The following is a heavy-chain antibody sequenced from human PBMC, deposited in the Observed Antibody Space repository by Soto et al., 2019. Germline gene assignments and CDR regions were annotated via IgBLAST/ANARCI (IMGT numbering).Heavy chain of an antibody. CDR3: ILRYFDWVGHTI. D-gene: IGHD3-9*01. CDR1: GVSINSNSYY. Sequence: QLQLQESGPGLVKPSETLSLTCTVSGVSINSNSYYWGWIRQPPGKGLEWIGSIYYSGSTYYNPSLKSRVTISVDTSKNQFSLKLTSVTAADTAVYYCILRYFDWVGHTIWGKGTMVTVSS. CDR2: IYYSGST. V-gene: IGHV4-39*01. J-gene: IGHJ3*02.